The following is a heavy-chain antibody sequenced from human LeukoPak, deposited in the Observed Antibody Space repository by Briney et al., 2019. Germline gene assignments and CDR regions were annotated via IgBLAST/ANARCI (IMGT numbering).Heavy chain of an antibody. V-gene: IGHV4-61*01. CDR1: GGSISSGPYF. Sequence: PSETLSLTCSVSGGSISSGPYFWSWIRQSPGQGLEWIGYIYYSGSTNYNPSLKSRVTISVDTSKNQFSLKLSSVTAADTAVYYCARADYYYDSSGYYPPFDYWGQGTLVTVSS. CDR2: IYYSGST. CDR3: ARADYYYDSSGYYPPFDY. D-gene: IGHD3-22*01. J-gene: IGHJ4*02.